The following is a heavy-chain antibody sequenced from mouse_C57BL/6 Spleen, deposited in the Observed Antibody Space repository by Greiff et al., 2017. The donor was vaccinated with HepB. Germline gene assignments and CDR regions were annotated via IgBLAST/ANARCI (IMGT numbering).Heavy chain of an antibody. CDR1: GFTFSCYA. D-gene: IGHD2-1*01. V-gene: IGHV5-4*01. CDR3: AVTTRYAMDY. Sequence: EVQGVESGGGLVKPGGSLKLSCAASGFTFSCYAMSWVRQTPEKRLEWVATISDGGSYTYYPDNVKGRFTISRDNAKNNLYLQMSHLKSEDTAMYYCAVTTRYAMDYWGQGTSVTVSS. CDR2: ISDGGSYT. J-gene: IGHJ4*01.